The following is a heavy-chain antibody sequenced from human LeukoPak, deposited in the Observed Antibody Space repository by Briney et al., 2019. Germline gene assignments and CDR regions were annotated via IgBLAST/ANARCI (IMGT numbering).Heavy chain of an antibody. J-gene: IGHJ5*02. Sequence: SETLSLTWTVSGGSVSSGSYYWSWIRQPPGKGLEWIGYIYYSGSTNYNPSLKSRVTISVDTSKNQFSLKLSSVTAADTAVYYCARALGYCSSTSCYSYWFDPWGQGTLVTVSS. CDR1: GGSVSSGSYY. CDR2: IYYSGST. V-gene: IGHV4-61*01. D-gene: IGHD2-2*01. CDR3: ARALGYCSSTSCYSYWFDP.